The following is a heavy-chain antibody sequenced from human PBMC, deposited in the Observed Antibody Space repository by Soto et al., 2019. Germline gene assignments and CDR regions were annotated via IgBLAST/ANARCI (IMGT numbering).Heavy chain of an antibody. Sequence: AGGSLRLSCAASGFSFSSYAMSWVRQATGKGLEWVSAISGSGGSTYYADSVKGRFTISRDNSKNTLYLQMNSLRAEDTAVYYCAKDIAVRGIHHIPISIGWYVLDYWGQGTLVTVSS. V-gene: IGHV3-23*01. CDR3: AKDIAVRGIHHIPISIGWYVLDY. CDR1: GFSFSSYA. D-gene: IGHD6-19*01. J-gene: IGHJ4*02. CDR2: ISGSGGST.